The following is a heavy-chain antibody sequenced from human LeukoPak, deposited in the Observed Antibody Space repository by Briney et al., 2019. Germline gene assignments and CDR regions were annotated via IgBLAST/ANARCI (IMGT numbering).Heavy chain of an antibody. CDR2: IKQDGSEK. Sequence: GGSLRLSCAASGFTFSSYWMSWVRQAPGKGLEWVANIKQDGSEKYYVDSVKGRFTISRDNAKNSLYLQMNSLRAEDTAVYYCARTRRAAMGWFDPWGQGTLVTVSS. J-gene: IGHJ5*02. D-gene: IGHD2-2*01. CDR1: GFTFSSYW. CDR3: ARTRRAAMGWFDP. V-gene: IGHV3-7*03.